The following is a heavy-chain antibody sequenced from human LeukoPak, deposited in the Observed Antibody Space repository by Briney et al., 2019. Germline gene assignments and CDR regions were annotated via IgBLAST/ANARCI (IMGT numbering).Heavy chain of an antibody. Sequence: ASVKVSCKASGYSFIGYYVHWVRQAPGQGLEWMGWLNPHSGDTKYAQKFQGRVTMTSDTSIGTAYMELSRLRPDDTAMYYCARDGGIVVRPAANWIDPWGQGTLVTVSS. CDR1: GYSFIGYY. V-gene: IGHV1-2*02. J-gene: IGHJ5*02. CDR2: LNPHSGDT. CDR3: ARDGGIVVRPAANWIDP. D-gene: IGHD2-2*01.